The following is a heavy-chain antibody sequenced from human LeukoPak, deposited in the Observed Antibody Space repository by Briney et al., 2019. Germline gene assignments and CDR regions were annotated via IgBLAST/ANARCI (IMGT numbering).Heavy chain of an antibody. J-gene: IGHJ4*02. D-gene: IGHD3-22*01. CDR2: ISAYNGNT. Sequence: ASVKVSCKASGYTFTSYGISWVRQAPGQGLEWMGWISAYNGNTNYAQKLQGRVTMTTDTSTSTACMELRSLRSDDTAVYYCARDRGTYYYDSSGYLDYRGQGTLVTVSS. V-gene: IGHV1-18*01. CDR3: ARDRGTYYYDSSGYLDY. CDR1: GYTFTSYG.